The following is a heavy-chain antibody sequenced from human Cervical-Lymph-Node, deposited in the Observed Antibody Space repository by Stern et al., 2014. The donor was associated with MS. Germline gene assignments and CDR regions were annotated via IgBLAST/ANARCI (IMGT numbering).Heavy chain of an antibody. CDR3: ARGRDSSSVVDY. CDR1: GGSFSGYY. Sequence: QVQLQQWGAGLLKPSETLSLTCAVYGGSFSGYYWSWIRQPPGKGLEWLGEINHSGSTNYNPSLKRRVTISVDPSKNQFSLKLSSVTAADTAVYYCARGRDSSSVVDYWGQGTLVTVSS. D-gene: IGHD6-6*01. J-gene: IGHJ4*02. V-gene: IGHV4-34*01. CDR2: INHSGST.